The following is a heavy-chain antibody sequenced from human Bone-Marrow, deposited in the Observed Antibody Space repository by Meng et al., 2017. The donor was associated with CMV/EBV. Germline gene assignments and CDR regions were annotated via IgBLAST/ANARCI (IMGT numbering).Heavy chain of an antibody. J-gene: IGHJ4*02. CDR1: GYTFTSYY. V-gene: IGHV1-2*02. CDR2: INPDSGDT. CDR3: ARDNNWGPDY. D-gene: IGHD7-27*01. Sequence: ASVKVSCKASGYTFTSYYMHWVRQAPGQGPEWLGWINPDSGDTKYAQKFQGRVTLTRDTSINTGYMELTRLTSDDTAVYYCARDNNWGPDYWGQGTLVTVSS.